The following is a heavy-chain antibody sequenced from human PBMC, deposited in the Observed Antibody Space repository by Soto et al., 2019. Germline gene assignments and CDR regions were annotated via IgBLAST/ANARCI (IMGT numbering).Heavy chain of an antibody. J-gene: IGHJ6*02. D-gene: IGHD1-26*01. Sequence: QVQLVQSGAEVKKPGSSVKVSCKASGGTFSSYAISWVRQAPGQGPEWMGGIIPIFGTANYAQKFQGRVTITADESTSTAYMELSSLRSEDTAVYYCARDAGWELLPYYYGMDVWGQGTTVTVSS. V-gene: IGHV1-69*01. CDR2: IIPIFGTA. CDR1: GGTFSSYA. CDR3: ARDAGWELLPYYYGMDV.